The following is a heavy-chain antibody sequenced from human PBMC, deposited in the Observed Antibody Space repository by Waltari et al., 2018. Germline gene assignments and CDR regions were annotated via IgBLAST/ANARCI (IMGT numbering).Heavy chain of an antibody. J-gene: IGHJ3*02. CDR2: MWYDGSNK. CDR1: GFTFSSHG. CDR3: ARDLLRGYCSSTSCYTGNDAFDI. Sequence: QVQLVESGGGVVQPGRSLRLSCAASGFTFSSHGMHWVRQAQGTGLEWVAVMWYDGSNKYYADSVKGRFTISRDNSKNTLYLQMNSLRAEDTAVYYCARDLLRGYCSSTSCYTGNDAFDIWGQGTMVTVSS. D-gene: IGHD2-2*02. V-gene: IGHV3-33*01.